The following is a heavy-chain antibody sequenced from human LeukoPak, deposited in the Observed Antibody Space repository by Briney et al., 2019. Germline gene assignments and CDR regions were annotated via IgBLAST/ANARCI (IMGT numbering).Heavy chain of an antibody. D-gene: IGHD6-19*01. Sequence: SETLSLTCAVSGYSISSGDYWGWIRQPPGKGREGIGSIDHSGSTYYNPSLKSRFTISVDTSKNQFSLKLSSVTAADTAVYYCARDPVYSGWYAERAFDIWGQGTMVTVSS. CDR3: ARDPVYSGWYAERAFDI. CDR2: IDHSGST. CDR1: GYSISSGDY. J-gene: IGHJ3*02. V-gene: IGHV4-38-2*02.